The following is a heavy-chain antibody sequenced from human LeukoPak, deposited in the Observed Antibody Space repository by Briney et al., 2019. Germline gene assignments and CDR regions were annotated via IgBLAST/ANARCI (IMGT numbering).Heavy chain of an antibody. CDR2: IYYSGST. V-gene: IGHV4-59*01. CDR1: GGSISSYY. Sequence: SETLSLTCTVSGGSISSYYWSWIRQPPGKGLEWIGYIYYSGSTNYNPSLKSRVTISVDASKNQFSLKLSSVTAADTAVYYCARRHTYYYDSSGYPLDAFDIWGQGTMVTVSS. D-gene: IGHD3-22*01. J-gene: IGHJ3*02. CDR3: ARRHTYYYDSSGYPLDAFDI.